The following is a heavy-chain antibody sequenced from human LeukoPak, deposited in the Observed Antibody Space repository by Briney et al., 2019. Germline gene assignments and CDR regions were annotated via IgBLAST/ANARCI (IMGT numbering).Heavy chain of an antibody. J-gene: IGHJ5*02. CDR1: GFTFSSYG. V-gene: IGHV3-30*18. CDR3: AKDQGWFDP. Sequence: GGSLRLSCAASGFTFSSYGMHWVRQAPGKGLEWVAAISYDGSNKYYADSVKGRFTISRDNSKNTLYLQMNSLRAEDTAVYYCAKDQGWFDPWGQGTLVTVSS. CDR2: ISYDGSNK.